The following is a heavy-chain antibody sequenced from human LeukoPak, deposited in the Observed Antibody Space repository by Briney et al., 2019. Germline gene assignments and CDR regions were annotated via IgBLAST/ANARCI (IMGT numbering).Heavy chain of an antibody. CDR2: IIPILGIA. V-gene: IGHV1-69*02. J-gene: IGHJ5*02. D-gene: IGHD1-20*01. CDR3: ALRITGTINWFDP. Sequence: GASVKVSCKASGGTFSSYTISWVRQAPGQGLEWMGRIIPILGIANYAQKFQGRVTITADKSTSTAYMELSSLRSEDTAVYYCALRITGTINWFDPGGQGTLVTVSS. CDR1: GGTFSSYT.